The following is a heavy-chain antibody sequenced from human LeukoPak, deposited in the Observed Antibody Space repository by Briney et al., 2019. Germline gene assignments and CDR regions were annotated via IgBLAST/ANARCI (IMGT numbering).Heavy chain of an antibody. CDR1: GGTFSSYA. V-gene: IGHV1-69*05. D-gene: IGHD4-17*01. CDR3: ARFQGEYGDYSIDY. Sequence: SVKVSCKASGGTFSSYAISWVRQAPGQGLEWVGRIIPIFGTANYAQKFQGRVTITTDESTSTAYMELSSLRSEDTAVYYCARFQGEYGDYSIDYWGQGTLVTVSS. CDR2: IIPIFGTA. J-gene: IGHJ4*02.